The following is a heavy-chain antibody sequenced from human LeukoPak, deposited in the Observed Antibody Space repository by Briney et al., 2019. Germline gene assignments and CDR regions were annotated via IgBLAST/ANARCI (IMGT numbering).Heavy chain of an antibody. V-gene: IGHV1-69*05. CDR3: ATHRDSSGWSVNAFDI. CDR1: GGTFSSYA. CDR2: IIPIFGTA. Sequence: EASVKVSCKASGGTFSSYAISGVRQAPGQGLEWMGGIIPIFGTANYAQKFQGRVTITTDESTSTAYMELSSLRSEDTAVYYCATHRDSSGWSVNAFDIWGQGTMVTVSS. D-gene: IGHD6-19*01. J-gene: IGHJ3*02.